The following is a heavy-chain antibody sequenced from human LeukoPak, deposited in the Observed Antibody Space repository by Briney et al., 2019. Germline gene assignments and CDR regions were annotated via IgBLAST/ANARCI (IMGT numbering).Heavy chain of an antibody. CDR1: GFTFSSYA. V-gene: IGHV3-23*01. CDR2: ISGSGGST. Sequence: GGSLRLSCAASGFTFSSYAMSWVRQAPGKGLEWVPAISGSGGSTYYADSVKGRFTISRDNSKNTLYLQMNSLRAEDTAVYYCAKGVIVVPAAIEGSYYYMDVWGKGTTVTVSS. CDR3: AKGVIVVPAAIEGSYYYMDV. J-gene: IGHJ6*03. D-gene: IGHD2-2*02.